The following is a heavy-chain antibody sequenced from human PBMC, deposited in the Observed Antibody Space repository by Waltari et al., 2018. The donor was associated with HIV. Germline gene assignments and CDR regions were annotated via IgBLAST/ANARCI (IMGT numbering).Heavy chain of an antibody. D-gene: IGHD3-22*01. CDR3: TTLWYSYDSTDY. CDR2: IKRGAEGGTT. J-gene: IGHJ4*02. CDR1: GITFRNAW. V-gene: IGHV3-15*01. Sequence: EVQLVESGGGLVKPGGSLRLSCAASGITFRNAWMSWVRPAPGKGLEWVGRIKRGAEGGTTDYAAAVKGRFTISRDDSKHTLYLQMDSLKTEDTAVYYCTTLWYSYDSTDYWGQGTLVTVSS.